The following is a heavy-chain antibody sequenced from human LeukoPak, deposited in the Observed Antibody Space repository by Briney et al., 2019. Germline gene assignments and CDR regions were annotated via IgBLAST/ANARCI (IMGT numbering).Heavy chain of an antibody. CDR2: IIPIFGTA. CDR3: ARDIVVVPAASYWYFDL. J-gene: IGHJ2*01. D-gene: IGHD2-2*01. Sequence: SVKVSCKASGYTFTSYDINWVRQATGQGLEWMGGIIPIFGTANYAQKFQGRVTITADESTSTAYMELSSLRSEDTAVYYCARDIVVVPAASYWYFDLWGRGTPVTVSS. V-gene: IGHV1-69*13. CDR1: GYTFTSYD.